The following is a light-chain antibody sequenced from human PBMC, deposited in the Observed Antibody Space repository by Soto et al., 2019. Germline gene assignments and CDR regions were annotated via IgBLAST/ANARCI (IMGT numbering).Light chain of an antibody. CDR2: DAS. CDR1: QDISNY. V-gene: IGKV1-33*01. CDR3: QQYYSSPRT. J-gene: IGKJ4*01. Sequence: DIQMTQSPSSLSASVGDRVTITCQASQDISNYLNWYQQKPGKAPKLLIYDASNLETGVPSRFSGSGSGTDFTFTISSLQAEDVAVYYCQQYYSSPRTFGGGTKVEIK.